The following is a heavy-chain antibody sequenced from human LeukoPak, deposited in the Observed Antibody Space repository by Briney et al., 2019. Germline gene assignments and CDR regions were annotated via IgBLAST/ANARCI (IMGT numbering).Heavy chain of an antibody. J-gene: IGHJ4*02. V-gene: IGHV3-21*01. CDR3: ARDNSGYGIFDY. D-gene: IGHD5-12*01. CDR1: GFTFSSYS. CDR2: ISSSSSYI. Sequence: PGGSLRLSCAASGFTFSSYSMNWVRQAPGKGLEWVSSISSSSSYIYYADSVKGRFTISRDNAKNSLYLQMNSLRAEDTAVYYCARDNSGYGIFDYWGQGTLVTVSS.